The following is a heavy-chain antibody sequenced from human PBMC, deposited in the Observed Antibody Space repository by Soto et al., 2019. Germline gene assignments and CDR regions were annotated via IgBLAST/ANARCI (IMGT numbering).Heavy chain of an antibody. CDR3: ARDEGFCSGGSCTGWFDP. D-gene: IGHD2-15*01. V-gene: IGHV1-46*01. CDR2: INPKGGAT. Sequence: ASVKVSCKASGYTFSNYFINWVRQAPGQGLEWVGVINPKGGATTCAQKFQGRVNMTSDTSTNTIYMTLRSLTSEDTAFYYCARDEGFCSGGSCTGWFDPWGQGTLVTVSS. CDR1: GYTFSNYF. J-gene: IGHJ5*02.